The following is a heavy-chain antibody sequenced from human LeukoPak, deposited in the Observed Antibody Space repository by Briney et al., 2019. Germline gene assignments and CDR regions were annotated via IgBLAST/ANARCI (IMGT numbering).Heavy chain of an antibody. V-gene: IGHV3-20*04. J-gene: IGHJ5*02. CDR1: GLTFVDFG. Sequence: GGSLRLSWAAPGLTFVDFGIGWFRQAPGKGLGWAPGINWNGGSTGYADSVKGRFTISRDNAKNSLYLQMNSLRAEDTALYYCARDTGIAAAGPFDPWGQGTLVTVSS. D-gene: IGHD6-13*01. CDR3: ARDTGIAAAGPFDP. CDR2: INWNGGST.